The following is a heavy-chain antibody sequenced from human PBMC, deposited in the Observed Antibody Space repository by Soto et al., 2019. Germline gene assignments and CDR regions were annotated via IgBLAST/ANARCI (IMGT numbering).Heavy chain of an antibody. CDR3: ARVPSFGVVIYFDY. D-gene: IGHD3-3*01. CDR2: INHSGST. V-gene: IGHV4-34*01. CDR1: GGSFSGYD. J-gene: IGHJ4*02. Sequence: SETLSLTCAVYGGSFSGYDWSWIRQPPGKGLEWIGEINHSGSTNHNPSLKSRVTISVDTSKNQFSLKLSSVTAADTAVYYCARVPSFGVVIYFDYWGQGTLVTVSS.